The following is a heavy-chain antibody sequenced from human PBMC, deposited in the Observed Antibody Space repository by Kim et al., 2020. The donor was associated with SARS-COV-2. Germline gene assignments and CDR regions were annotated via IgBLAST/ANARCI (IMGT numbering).Heavy chain of an antibody. CDR1: GFTFSPYA. J-gene: IGHJ4*02. V-gene: IGHV3-23*03. Sequence: GGSLRLSCAASGFTFSPYAMSWVRQAPGKGLDWVSVIYSGGSSTYYADSVKGRFTISRDNSKNTLYLQMNSLRAEDTAVYYCTKGLWFGPGGYFDYWGQGALVTVSS. CDR3: TKGLWFGPGGYFDY. D-gene: IGHD3-10*01. CDR2: IYSGGSST.